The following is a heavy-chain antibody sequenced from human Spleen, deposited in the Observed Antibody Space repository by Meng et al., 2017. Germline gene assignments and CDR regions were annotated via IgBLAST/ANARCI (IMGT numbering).Heavy chain of an antibody. CDR2: FYSTWST. J-gene: IGHJ3*01. Sequence: SCSVSGVSISSGYAYWNWSRQPAGKRLEWIGRFYSTWSTNYNPSLKSRVALLIDESKNHFSLRLSSVTAADAAVYYCAISRTAGGYAFDVWGQGTMVTVSS. CDR1: GVSISSGYAY. D-gene: IGHD6-13*01. V-gene: IGHV4-61*02. CDR3: AISRTAGGYAFDV.